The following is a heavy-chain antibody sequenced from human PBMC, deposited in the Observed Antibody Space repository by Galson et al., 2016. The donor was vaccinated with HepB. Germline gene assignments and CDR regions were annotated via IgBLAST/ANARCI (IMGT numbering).Heavy chain of an antibody. J-gene: IGHJ6*02. V-gene: IGHV3-53*01. CDR1: GLTVSSNH. CDR3: ARSVLNHGVGCMDV. Sequence: SLRLSCAASGLTVSSNHMSWFRQTPGKGLEWVANIYSDGNTKYADSVKGRCTISRDSSKNTVYLQMNSLRVEDTAVYYCARSVLNHGVGCMDVWGQGTTVIVSS. D-gene: IGHD4-17*01. CDR2: IYSDGNT.